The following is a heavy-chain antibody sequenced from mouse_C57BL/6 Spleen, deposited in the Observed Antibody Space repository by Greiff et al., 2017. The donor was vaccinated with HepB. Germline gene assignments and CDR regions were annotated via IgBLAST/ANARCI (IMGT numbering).Heavy chain of an antibody. J-gene: IGHJ4*01. CDR3: ARGLLRPRGYAMDY. Sequence: VQLQQSGPELVKPGASVKISCKASGYAFSSSWMNWVKQRPGKGLEWIGRIYPGDGDTNYNGKFKGKATLTADKSSSTAYMQLSSLTSEDSAVYFCARGLLRPRGYAMDYWGQGTSVTVSS. V-gene: IGHV1-82*01. D-gene: IGHD1-1*01. CDR2: IYPGDGDT. CDR1: GYAFSSSW.